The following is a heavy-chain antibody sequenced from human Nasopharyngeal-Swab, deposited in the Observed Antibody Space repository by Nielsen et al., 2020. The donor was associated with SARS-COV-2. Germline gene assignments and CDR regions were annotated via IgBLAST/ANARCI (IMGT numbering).Heavy chain of an antibody. CDR1: GGSLSSSNYY. V-gene: IGHV4-39*02. J-gene: IGHJ4*02. CDR2: VSYSGPT. CDR3: GRLTKTTVTRRLYFDY. Sequence: SETLSPTCTVSGGSLSSSNYYWGWIRQPPGKGLEWIGTVSYSGPTYYNPSLNSRVTMSVDTSKNHYSLRLTSVTAADTAVYYCGRLTKTTVTRRLYFDYWGQGTLVTVSS. D-gene: IGHD4-11*01.